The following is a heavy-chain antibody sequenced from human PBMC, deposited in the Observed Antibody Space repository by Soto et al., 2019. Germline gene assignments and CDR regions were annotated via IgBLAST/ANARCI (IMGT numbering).Heavy chain of an antibody. CDR3: ARAGSGSYFRAYYYYGMDV. J-gene: IGHJ6*02. CDR1: GYTFTSYG. V-gene: IGHV1-18*01. CDR2: ISAYNGNT. D-gene: IGHD3-10*01. Sequence: ASVKVSCKASGYTFTSYGISWVRQAPGQGLEWMGWISAYNGNTNYAQKLQGRVTMTTDTSTSTAYMELRSLRSDDTAVYYCARAGSGSYFRAYYYYGMDVWGQGTTVTVSS.